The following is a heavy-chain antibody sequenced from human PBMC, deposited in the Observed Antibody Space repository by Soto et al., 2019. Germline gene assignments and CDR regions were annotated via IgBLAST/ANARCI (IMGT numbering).Heavy chain of an antibody. V-gene: IGHV1-58*01. J-gene: IGHJ4*02. D-gene: IGHD3-16*02. CDR2: IVVGSGNT. CDR1: GFTFTSSA. CDR3: AASTYDYVWGSYRTFDY. Sequence: SVKVSCKASGFTFTSSAVQWVRQARGQRLEWIGWIVVGSGNTNYAQKFQERVTITRDMSTSTAYMELSSLRSEDTAVYYCAASTYDYVWGSYRTFDYWGQGTLVTVSS.